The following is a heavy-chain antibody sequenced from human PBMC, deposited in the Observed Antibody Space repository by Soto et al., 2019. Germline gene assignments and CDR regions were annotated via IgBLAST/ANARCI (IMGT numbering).Heavy chain of an antibody. J-gene: IGHJ4*02. CDR2: IDSGSGT. V-gene: IGHV3-74*01. Sequence: EVQLVESGGGLVQPGESLRLSCAATGITLRNHWLHWVRQQPGKGLEWVSRIDSGSGTSYAASVKGRFTISRDNARNTLYLRMTSLRGEDTAVYYCATVFDLWGQGTQVIVSS. CDR3: ATVFDL. CDR1: GITLRNHW.